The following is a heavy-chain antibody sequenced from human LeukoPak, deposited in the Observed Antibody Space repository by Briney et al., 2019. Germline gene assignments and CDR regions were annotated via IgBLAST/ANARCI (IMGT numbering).Heavy chain of an antibody. D-gene: IGHD5-12*01. CDR1: GGSLNSDY. Sequence: PLETLSLTCTVSGGSLNSDYWTRIRRPPGKGLEYIGYIHYTGSTYYNPPLKSRVIISVDTSKNQFSLKVSSVTAADTAVYYCARLPRGAFDIWGQGTMVTVSS. V-gene: IGHV4-59*01. CDR3: ARLPRGAFDI. CDR2: IHYTGST. J-gene: IGHJ3*02.